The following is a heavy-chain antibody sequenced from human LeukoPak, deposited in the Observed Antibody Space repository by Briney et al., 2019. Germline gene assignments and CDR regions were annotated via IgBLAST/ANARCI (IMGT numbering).Heavy chain of an antibody. J-gene: IGHJ4*02. Sequence: GGSLRLSCAASGFTFDDYAMHWVRQAPGKGLEWVSGISWNSGRIGYADSVKGRFTISRDNAKNSLYLQMNSLRVEDTALYYCAKGRGRGVINNFDYWGQGTLVTVSS. CDR1: GFTFDDYA. CDR2: ISWNSGRI. CDR3: AKGRGRGVINNFDY. D-gene: IGHD3-10*01. V-gene: IGHV3-9*01.